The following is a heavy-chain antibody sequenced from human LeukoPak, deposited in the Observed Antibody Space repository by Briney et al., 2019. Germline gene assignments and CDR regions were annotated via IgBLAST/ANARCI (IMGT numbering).Heavy chain of an antibody. CDR1: GFTFSSYW. Sequence: GGSLRLSCAASGFTFSSYWMSWVRQAPGKGLEWVANIKQDGSEKYYVDSVKGRFTTSRDNAKNSLYLQMNSLRAEDTAVYYCARGSLRGVDIPYYFDDWGQGALVTVSS. CDR2: IKQDGSEK. V-gene: IGHV3-7*01. CDR3: ARGSLRGVDIPYYFDD. D-gene: IGHD3-10*01. J-gene: IGHJ4*02.